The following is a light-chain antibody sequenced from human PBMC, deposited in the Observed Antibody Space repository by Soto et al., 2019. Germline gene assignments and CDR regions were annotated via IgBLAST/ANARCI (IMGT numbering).Light chain of an antibody. V-gene: IGLV2-8*01. Sequence: QSVLTQPPSASGSPGQSVTISCTGTSSDVGSYSYVSWYQRHPGKAPKLIIYEVTKRPSGVPERLSGSKSGNTASLTVSGLQAADEAGYYCSSYAGSNIMLFGGGTKLTVL. J-gene: IGLJ2*01. CDR3: SSYAGSNIML. CDR2: EVT. CDR1: SSDVGSYSY.